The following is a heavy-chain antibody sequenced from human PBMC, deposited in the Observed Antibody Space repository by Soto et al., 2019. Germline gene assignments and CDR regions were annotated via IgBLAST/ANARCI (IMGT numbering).Heavy chain of an antibody. J-gene: IGHJ6*02. CDR1: GDTFSSYA. Sequence: AASVKVSCKASGDTFSSYAISWVRQAPGKGLEWVGKIIPTFGRTNYAQKFQGRLTISADDSTSTAYMELSSLLSEDTAVYYCARDPLSSFAMDVWGQGTTVTVSS. D-gene: IGHD3-10*02. V-gene: IGHV1-69*13. CDR3: ARDPLSSFAMDV. CDR2: IIPTFGRT.